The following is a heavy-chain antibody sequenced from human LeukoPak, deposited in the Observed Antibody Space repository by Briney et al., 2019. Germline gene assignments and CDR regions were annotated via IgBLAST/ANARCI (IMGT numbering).Heavy chain of an antibody. CDR1: GGTFTSYA. V-gene: IGHV1-69*05. D-gene: IGHD5-18*01. CDR3: AVEKPRGYSYAKAFVY. CDR2: IIPIFGTA. Sequence: GASVKVSCKASGGTFTSYAISWVRQAPGQGLEWMGGIIPIFGTANYAQKFQGRVTITTDEFTSTAYMELSSLRSEDTAVYYCAVEKPRGYSYAKAFVYWGQGTLVTVS. J-gene: IGHJ4*02.